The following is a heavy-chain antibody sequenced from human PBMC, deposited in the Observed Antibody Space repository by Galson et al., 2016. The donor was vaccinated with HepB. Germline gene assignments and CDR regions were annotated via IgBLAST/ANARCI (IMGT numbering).Heavy chain of an antibody. Sequence: SLRLSCAASGFTFSSYGMHWVRQAPGKGLEWVAVIWYDGSNKYYADSVKGRFTISRDNSKNTLYLQMNSLRAEDTAVYYCAKTYYDFWSGYDYYYGMDVWGQGTTVTVPS. D-gene: IGHD3-3*01. CDR2: IWYDGSNK. J-gene: IGHJ6*02. V-gene: IGHV3-33*06. CDR3: AKTYYDFWSGYDYYYGMDV. CDR1: GFTFSSYG.